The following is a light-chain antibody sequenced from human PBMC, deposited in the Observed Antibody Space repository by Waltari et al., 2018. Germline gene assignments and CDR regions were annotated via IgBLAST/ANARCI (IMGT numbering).Light chain of an antibody. V-gene: IGLV2-14*01. J-gene: IGLJ1*01. CDR1: SSDVGGYTY. CDR2: EVT. CDR3: SSYRSSTTLKYV. Sequence: QSALTQPASVSGSPGQSITISCTGTSSDVGGYTYVSWYQQHPGKVPKLMIYEVTNRPSGVSDRFSGSKSGNTASLTISGLQAEDEADYYCSSYRSSTTLKYVFGTGTKVTVL.